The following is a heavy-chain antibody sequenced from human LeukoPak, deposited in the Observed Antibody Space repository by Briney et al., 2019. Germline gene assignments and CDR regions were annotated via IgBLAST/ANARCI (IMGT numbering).Heavy chain of an antibody. CDR1: GYSFTSYW. J-gene: IGHJ2*01. CDR2: IYPGDSDT. V-gene: IGHV5-51*01. Sequence: GESLKISCKGSGYSFTSYWIGWVRQMPGKGLEWMGIIYPGDSDTRYSPSFQGQVTISADKSISTAYLQWSSLKASDTAMYYCARRQYQLRPGLWYFDLWGRGTLVTVSS. CDR3: ARRQYQLRPGLWYFDL. D-gene: IGHD2-2*01.